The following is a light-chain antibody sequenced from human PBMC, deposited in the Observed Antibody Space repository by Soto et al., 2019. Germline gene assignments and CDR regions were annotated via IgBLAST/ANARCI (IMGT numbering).Light chain of an antibody. CDR3: QNYNNWPWT. CDR2: GAS. J-gene: IGKJ1*01. Sequence: EMLMTQSPATLSVSPGERAALSCRASQSVRISLAWYQQKPGQAPRLLIYGASTRATGIPARFSGSGSGTEFTLTISSLQSEDFAVYYCQNYNNWPWTFGQGTKVEIK. CDR1: QSVRIS. V-gene: IGKV3-15*01.